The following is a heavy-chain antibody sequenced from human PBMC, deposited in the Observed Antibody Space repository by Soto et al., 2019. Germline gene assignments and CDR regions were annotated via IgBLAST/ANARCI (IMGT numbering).Heavy chain of an antibody. Sequence: GGSLRLSGAASGCTFSSYARSWVRQAPGKGLEWVSSISGSGSSTYYADSVKGRFTISRDNAKNSLYLQMNSLRAEDTAVYYCATDPGGCGGGSCYSCYFDNWGQGTLVTVSS. CDR3: ATDPGGCGGGSCYSCYFDN. D-gene: IGHD2-15*01. J-gene: IGHJ4*02. CDR1: GCTFSSYA. V-gene: IGHV3-23*01. CDR2: ISGSGSST.